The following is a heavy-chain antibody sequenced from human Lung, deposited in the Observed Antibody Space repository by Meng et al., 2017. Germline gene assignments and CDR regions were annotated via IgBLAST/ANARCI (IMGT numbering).Heavy chain of an antibody. J-gene: IGHJ4*02. D-gene: IGHD5/OR15-5a*01. V-gene: IGHV3-20*04. Sequence: EGQLGCSGGGAGRPGGSLRLPCAGSGFIFADYGMGWVRQAPGKGLEWVSGINWNGGNVDYAVSVKGRFTISRDNAKNSLHLQMNSLRAEDTALYYCTRGPSLAMSAVPDYWGQGTLVTVSS. CDR3: TRGPSLAMSAVPDY. CDR1: GFIFADYG. CDR2: INWNGGNV.